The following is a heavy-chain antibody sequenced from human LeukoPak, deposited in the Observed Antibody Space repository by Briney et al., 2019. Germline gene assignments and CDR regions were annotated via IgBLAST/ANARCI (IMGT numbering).Heavy chain of an antibody. Sequence: GGSLRLSCAASGFAFSSYWMYWVREAPGKGLEWVSRVDTDGSSTSYADSVIGRFTMSRDNAKNTMYLQMDSLRAEDTAVYYCARDSVAGTGNYYYGMDVWGQGTTVTVSS. J-gene: IGHJ6*02. D-gene: IGHD6-19*01. CDR3: ARDSVAGTGNYYYGMDV. CDR1: GFAFSSYW. V-gene: IGHV3-74*01. CDR2: VDTDGSST.